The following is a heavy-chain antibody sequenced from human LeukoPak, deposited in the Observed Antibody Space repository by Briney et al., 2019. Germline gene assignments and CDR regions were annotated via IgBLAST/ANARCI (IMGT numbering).Heavy chain of an antibody. CDR3: AIVVGVYYFDY. CDR1: GGSISSYY. V-gene: IGHV4-59*01. D-gene: IGHD5/OR15-5a*01. J-gene: IGHJ4*02. CDR2: IYYSGST. Sequence: SETLSLTCTVSGGSISSYYWSWIRQPPGKGLEWIGYIYYSGSTNYNPSLKSRVTISVDTSKNQFSLKLSSVTAADTAVYYCAIVVGVYYFDYWGQGTLVTVSS.